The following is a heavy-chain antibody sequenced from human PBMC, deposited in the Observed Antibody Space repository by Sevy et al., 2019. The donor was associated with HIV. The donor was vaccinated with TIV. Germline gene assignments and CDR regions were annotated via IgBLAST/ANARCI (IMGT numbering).Heavy chain of an antibody. CDR2: ISGSGGST. CDR3: AKERGYGQIWPVDY. D-gene: IGHD5-18*01. CDR1: GFTFSSYT. V-gene: IGHV3-23*01. J-gene: IGHJ4*02. Sequence: GGSLRLSCAASGFTFSSYTMNWVRQTPGKGLEWVSAISGSGGSTYYADSVRGRFTISRDNSKNTLYLQMNSMRAEDTAVYYCAKERGYGQIWPVDYWGQGTLVTVSS.